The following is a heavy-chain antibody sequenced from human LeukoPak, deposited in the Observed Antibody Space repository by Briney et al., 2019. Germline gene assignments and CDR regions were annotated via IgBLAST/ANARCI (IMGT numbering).Heavy chain of an antibody. CDR2: ISGRGT. CDR1: GFTFTNYA. V-gene: IGHV3-23*01. J-gene: IGHJ3*01. CDR3: ARDPNGDYIGAFDF. Sequence: HPGGSLRLSCAASGFTFTNYALIWVRQAPGKGLEWVSAISGRGTVYADAVKGRFTVSRDNSKNTLYLQMNSLRAEDTAVYYCARDPNGDYIGAFDFRGQGTMVTVSS. D-gene: IGHD4-17*01.